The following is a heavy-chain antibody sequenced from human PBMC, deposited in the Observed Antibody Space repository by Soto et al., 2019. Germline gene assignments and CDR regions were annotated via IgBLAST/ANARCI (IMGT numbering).Heavy chain of an antibody. D-gene: IGHD2-15*01. Sequence: PSETLSLTCSVSGYSASSSDYYWAWIRQTPGKGLEWIGSIFYSGLTYYNPSLKSRVTLSVDTSKNQFSVRLDSVTAADTAVYYCAPLSVSLSGPYGIHVWGQGTTVTVSS. V-gene: IGHV4-39*01. CDR1: GYSASSSDYY. CDR3: APLSVSLSGPYGIHV. CDR2: IFYSGLT. J-gene: IGHJ6*02.